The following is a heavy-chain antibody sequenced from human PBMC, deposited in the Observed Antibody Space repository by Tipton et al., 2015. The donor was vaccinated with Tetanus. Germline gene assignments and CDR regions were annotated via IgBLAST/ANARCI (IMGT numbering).Heavy chain of an antibody. V-gene: IGHV1-8*01. CDR2: MNPNSGNT. Sequence: QLVQSGPEVKKPGASVKVSCKASGYTFTTSQIHWVRQAPGQGLEWMGWMNPNSGNTDYTQKFQGRVTMTGSTSINTAYMELSSLTSDDTAVYYCARNGGGMGVWGQGTTVTVSS. CDR1: GYTFTTSQ. CDR3: ARNGGGMGV. J-gene: IGHJ6*02. D-gene: IGHD3-16*01.